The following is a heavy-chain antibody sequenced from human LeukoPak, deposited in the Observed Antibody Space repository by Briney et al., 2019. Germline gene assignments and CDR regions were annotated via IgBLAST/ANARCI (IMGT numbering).Heavy chain of an antibody. CDR3: AREGVPYSRTVGWFDP. D-gene: IGHD4-23*01. V-gene: IGHV4-30-2*01. CDR1: GGSTSSGGYS. CDR2: IYHSGST. J-gene: IGHJ5*02. Sequence: SETLSLTCAVSGGSTSSGGYSWSWIRQPPGKGLEWIGYIYHSGSTYYNPSLKSRVTISVDRSKNQFSLKLSSVTAADTAVYYCAREGVPYSRTVGWFDPWGQGTLVTVSS.